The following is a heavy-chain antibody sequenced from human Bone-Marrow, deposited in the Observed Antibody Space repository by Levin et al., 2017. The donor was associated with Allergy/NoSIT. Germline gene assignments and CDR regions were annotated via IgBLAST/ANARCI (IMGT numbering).Heavy chain of an antibody. Sequence: SETLSLTCNVSGGSVSSYYWSWMRQPPGKGLEWIGYVYSRGSIHYNPSLNSRVAILVDTSKNQFSLNLHSVTAADTAIYYCASGRGGYGSGRYFDYWGQGALVTVSS. J-gene: IGHJ4*02. V-gene: IGHV4-59*02. CDR3: ASGRGGYGSGRYFDY. CDR1: GGSVSSYY. CDR2: VYSRGSI. D-gene: IGHD3-10*01.